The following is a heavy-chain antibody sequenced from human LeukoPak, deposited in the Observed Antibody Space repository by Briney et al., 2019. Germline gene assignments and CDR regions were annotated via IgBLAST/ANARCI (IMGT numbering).Heavy chain of an antibody. CDR2: ISYDGSNK. CDR1: GFTFISYA. V-gene: IGHV3-30*04. J-gene: IGHJ4*02. D-gene: IGHD6-13*01. Sequence: GGSLRLSCAASGFTFISYAMHWVRQAPGKGLEWVAVISYDGSNKYYADSVKGRFTISRDNSKNTLYLQMNSLRAEDTAVYYCARVRATAAGNSAPFDYWGQGTLVTVSS. CDR3: ARVRATAAGNSAPFDY.